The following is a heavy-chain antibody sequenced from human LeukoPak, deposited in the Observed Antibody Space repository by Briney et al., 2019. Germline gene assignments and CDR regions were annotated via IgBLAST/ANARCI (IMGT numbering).Heavy chain of an antibody. J-gene: IGHJ6*02. V-gene: IGHV4-34*01. CDR1: GGSFSGYY. Sequence: SETLSLTCAVHGGSFSGYYWSWIRQPPGKGLEWIGEINHSGSTNYNPSLKSRVTISVDTSKNQSSLKLSSVTAADTAVYYCARAFYYYYGMDVWGQGTTVTVSS. D-gene: IGHD3-16*01. CDR3: ARAFYYYYGMDV. CDR2: INHSGST.